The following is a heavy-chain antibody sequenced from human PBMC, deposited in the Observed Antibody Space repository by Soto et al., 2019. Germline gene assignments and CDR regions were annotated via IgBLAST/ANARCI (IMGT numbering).Heavy chain of an antibody. CDR2: MYYSGTS. D-gene: IGHD2-15*01. J-gene: IGHJ4*02. V-gene: IGHV4-39*01. Sequence: SETLSLTCTVSGGSISDDTYYWGWIRQPPGKGLEWIGSMYYSGTSSYNPSLKSRVSMSVDTSKKQLSLRLTSVTAADTAVYYCARRGCSGGSCYSDYWGQGTLVTVSS. CDR1: GGSISDDTYY. CDR3: ARRGCSGGSCYSDY.